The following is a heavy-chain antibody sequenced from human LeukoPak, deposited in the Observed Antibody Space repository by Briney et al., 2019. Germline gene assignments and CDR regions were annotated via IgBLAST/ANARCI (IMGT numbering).Heavy chain of an antibody. Sequence: GGSLRLSCAASKFAFSSYAMSWVRQAPGKGLEWVSAISGGGGNTYYADSVKGRFTISRDNSKNTLYLQMNGLRAEDTAVYYCGKNRYSGSLSPFDIWGQGTMVTVSS. D-gene: IGHD1-26*01. CDR3: GKNRYSGSLSPFDI. V-gene: IGHV3-23*01. CDR2: ISGGGGNT. CDR1: KFAFSSYA. J-gene: IGHJ3*02.